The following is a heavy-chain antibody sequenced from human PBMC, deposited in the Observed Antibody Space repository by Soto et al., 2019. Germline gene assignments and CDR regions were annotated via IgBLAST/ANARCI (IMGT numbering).Heavy chain of an antibody. CDR2: IIPIFGTA. J-gene: IGHJ6*02. CDR1: GGTFSSYA. V-gene: IGHV1-69*06. CDR3: ARLGGNYCSSTSCDPPANYGIDV. Sequence: SSVKACCKASGGTFSSYAISWVRQAPGQGLEWMGGIIPIFGTANYAQKFQGRVTITADKSTSTAYMELSSLRSEDTAVYYCARLGGNYCSSTSCDPPANYGIDVWCQGTSVTVSS. D-gene: IGHD2-2*01.